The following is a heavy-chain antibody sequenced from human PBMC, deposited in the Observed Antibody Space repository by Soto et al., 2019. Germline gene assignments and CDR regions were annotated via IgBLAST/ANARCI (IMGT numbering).Heavy chain of an antibody. J-gene: IGHJ4*02. CDR1: GCSISSGGYY. D-gene: IGHD2-2*01. V-gene: IGHV4-31*03. CDR3: AKYRRTQAEGFTLDY. Sequence: PSETLTLTGTVSGCSISSGGYYWSWIRQHPGKGLEWIGYIYYSGSTYYNPSLKSRVTISVDTSKNQSSLKLNSVNAADTAVYYCAKYRRTQAEGFTLDYWGRGTLVTVSS. CDR2: IYYSGST.